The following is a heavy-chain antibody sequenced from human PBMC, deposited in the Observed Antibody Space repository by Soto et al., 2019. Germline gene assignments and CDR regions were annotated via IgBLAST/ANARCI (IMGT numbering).Heavy chain of an antibody. V-gene: IGHV4-30-2*01. CDR2: IYHSANT. J-gene: IGHJ4*02. CDR3: ARVPDY. Sequence: SETLSLTCAVSGGSISSGGYSWGWIRQPPGRGLEWIGYIYHSANTYYNPSLKSRVTISVDRSKNQFSLKLSSVTAADTAVYYFARVPDYWGQGTLDTVSS. CDR1: GGSISSGGYS.